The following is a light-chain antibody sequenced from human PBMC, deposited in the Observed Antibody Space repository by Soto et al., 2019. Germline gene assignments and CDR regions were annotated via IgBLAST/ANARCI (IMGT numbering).Light chain of an antibody. J-gene: IGKJ1*01. V-gene: IGKV3-20*01. CDR2: GAS. CDR3: QQYGSSPWT. CDR1: QSVSSSY. Sequence: EIVLTQSPGTLSLSPGERATLSCMASQSVSSSYLAWYQQKPGQAPRLLIYGASSRATGIPDRFSGSESGTDLTLTISRLEPEDLAVYYCQQYGSSPWTFGQGTKVEIK.